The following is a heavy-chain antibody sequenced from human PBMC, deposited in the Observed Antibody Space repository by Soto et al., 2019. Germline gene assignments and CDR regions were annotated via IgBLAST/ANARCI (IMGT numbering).Heavy chain of an antibody. J-gene: IGHJ4*02. CDR1: GFTFSSYA. Sequence: QVQLVESGGGVVQPGRSLRLSCAASGFTFSSYAMHWVRQAPGKGLEWVAVISYDGSNKYYADSVKGRFTISRDNSKNTLYLQMHSLRAEDTAVYYCARDSLVSDGDPNVDYWGQGTLVTVSS. CDR2: ISYDGSNK. V-gene: IGHV3-30-3*01. CDR3: ARDSLVSDGDPNVDY. D-gene: IGHD4-17*01.